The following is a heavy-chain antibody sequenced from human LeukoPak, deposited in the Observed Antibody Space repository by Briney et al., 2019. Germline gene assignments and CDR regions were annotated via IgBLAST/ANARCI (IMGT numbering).Heavy chain of an antibody. V-gene: IGHV3-7*01. J-gene: IGHJ4*02. CDR1: GFTFSSYW. CDR3: ARDIAAAGLFFDY. Sequence: GGSLRLSXAASGFTFSSYWMSWVRQAPGKGLEWVANMKYDGSEKDYVDSVKGRFTISRDNAKNSLYLQMNSLRAEDTAVYYCARDIAAAGLFFDYWGQGTLVTVSS. D-gene: IGHD6-13*01. CDR2: MKYDGSEK.